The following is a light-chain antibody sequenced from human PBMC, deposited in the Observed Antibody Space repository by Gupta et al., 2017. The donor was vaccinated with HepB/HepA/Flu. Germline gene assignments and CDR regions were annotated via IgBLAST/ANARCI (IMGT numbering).Light chain of an antibody. J-gene: IGLJ3*02. CDR2: DNN. CDR3: GTWDSSLSAVV. Sequence: QSVLTQPPSVPAAPGQKVTISCSGSSSNIGNNYVSWYQQLPGTAPKLLIYDNNKRPSGIPDRFSGSKAGTSATLGINGLQTGDEADYYCGTWDSSLSAVVFGGGTKLTVL. V-gene: IGLV1-51*02. CDR1: SSNIGNNY.